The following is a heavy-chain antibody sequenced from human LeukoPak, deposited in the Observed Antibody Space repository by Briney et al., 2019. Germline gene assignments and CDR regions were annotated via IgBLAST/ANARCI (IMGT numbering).Heavy chain of an antibody. Sequence: ASVKVSCKASGYTFTSYGITWVRQAPGQGLEWMGWISTYNGKINHAQRLQDRITMTTDTSTRTTYMELRSSRSDDTAVYYCVTCLCSYSVCYGECEYFQHWGQGTLVTVAS. CDR2: ISTYNGKI. CDR1: GYTFTSYG. D-gene: IGHD2-8*01. CDR3: VTCLCSYSVCYGECEYFQH. V-gene: IGHV1-18*01. J-gene: IGHJ1*01.